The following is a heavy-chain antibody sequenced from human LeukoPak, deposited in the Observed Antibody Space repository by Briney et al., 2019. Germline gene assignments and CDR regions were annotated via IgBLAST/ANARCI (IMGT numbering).Heavy chain of an antibody. CDR3: ARDPVYYYDSSGTFFDY. CDR1: GFTFSSYV. CDR2: ISYDGSNE. D-gene: IGHD3-22*01. Sequence: GGSLRLSCAASGFTFSSYVMHWVRQAPGKGLEWVAIISYDGSNEYYADSVKGRFTISRDKAKNSLYLQMNSLRAEDTAVYYCARDPVYYYDSSGTFFDYWGQGTLVTVSS. J-gene: IGHJ4*02. V-gene: IGHV3-30*04.